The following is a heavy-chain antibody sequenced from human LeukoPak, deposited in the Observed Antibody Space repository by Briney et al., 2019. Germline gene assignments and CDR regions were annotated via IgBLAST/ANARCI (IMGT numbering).Heavy chain of an antibody. J-gene: IGHJ6*03. CDR2: ISGSSGTI. V-gene: IGHV3-48*01. D-gene: IGHD3-16*01. CDR3: ARRSEFGVLYYMDV. CDR1: GFIFSSYV. Sequence: PGGSLRLSCAASGFIFSSYVITWVRQVPGKGLEWVSYISGSSGTIYYADSVKGRFTISRDNARNSLYLQMNSLRAEDTAVYYCARRSEFGVLYYMDVWGKGTTVTVSS.